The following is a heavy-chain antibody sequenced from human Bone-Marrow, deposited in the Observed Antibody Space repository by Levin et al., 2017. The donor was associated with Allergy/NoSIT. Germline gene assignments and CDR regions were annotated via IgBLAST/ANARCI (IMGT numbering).Heavy chain of an antibody. CDR1: GFTLRTYA. CDR2: ISGSGADT. D-gene: IGHD6-19*01. V-gene: IGHV3-23*01. CDR3: AKVGSGWFRNKLDS. J-gene: IGHJ4*02. Sequence: GGSLRLSCAASGFTLRTYAMSWVRQAPGKGLEWLSGISGSGADTFYADSVKGRFNISKDNSKNMVYLQLNRLRVEDTAVYYCAKVGSGWFRNKLDSWGQGTLVTVSS.